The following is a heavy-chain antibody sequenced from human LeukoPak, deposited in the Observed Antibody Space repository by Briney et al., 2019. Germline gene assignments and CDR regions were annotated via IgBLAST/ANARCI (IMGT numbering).Heavy chain of an antibody. CDR2: ISGSGGST. J-gene: IGHJ4*02. CDR1: GFTFSSYA. CDR3: AKAPTRAVRGVINY. D-gene: IGHD3-10*01. V-gene: IGHV3-23*01. Sequence: GSLRLSFAASGFTFSSYAMSWVRQAPGKGLEWVSAISGSGGSTYYADSVKGRFTISRDNSKNTLYLQMNSLRAEDTAVYYCAKAPTRAVRGVINYWGQGTLVTVSS.